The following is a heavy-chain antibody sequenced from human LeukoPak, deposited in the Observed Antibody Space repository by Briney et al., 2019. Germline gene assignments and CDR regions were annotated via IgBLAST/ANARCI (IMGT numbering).Heavy chain of an antibody. Sequence: PWASVKVSCKASGYTFTNYYLHWVRQAPGQGLEWMGWINPNSGATNYQQKFQGRVTMTRGTSISTAYMELSSLRSDDAAVYHCARGAYYSDNFPLHYWGQGTLVTVSS. V-gene: IGHV1-2*02. D-gene: IGHD3-22*01. J-gene: IGHJ4*02. CDR2: INPNSGAT. CDR3: ARGAYYSDNFPLHY. CDR1: GYTFTNYY.